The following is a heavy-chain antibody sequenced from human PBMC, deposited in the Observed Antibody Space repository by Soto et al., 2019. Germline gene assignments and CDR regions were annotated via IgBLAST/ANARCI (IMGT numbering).Heavy chain of an antibody. CDR2: IYYSGST. CDR1: GGSISSYY. CDR3: AREGTTVDSYYYYGMDV. J-gene: IGHJ6*02. V-gene: IGHV4-59*01. D-gene: IGHD1-1*01. Sequence: QVQLQESGPGLVKPSETLSLTCTVSGGSISSYYWSWIRQPPGKGLEWIGYIYYSGSTNYNPSLQSRVTTAVDTSKNQFSLKLSSVTAADTAVYYCAREGTTVDSYYYYGMDVWGQGTTVTVSS.